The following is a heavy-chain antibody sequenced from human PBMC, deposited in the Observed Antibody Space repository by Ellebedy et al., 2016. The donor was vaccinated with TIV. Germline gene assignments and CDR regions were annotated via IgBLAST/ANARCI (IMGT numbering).Heavy chain of an antibody. V-gene: IGHV3-30*02. CDR2: IRYDGSDK. J-gene: IGHJ5*02. D-gene: IGHD3-10*01. CDR3: AKVLFAFGEFESPFDP. CDR1: GFTFHSYG. Sequence: GGSLRLSCAASGFTFHSYGMHWVRQAPGKGLEWVTFIRYDGSDKYYADSVKGRFTVSRDNSKNTLTLQMNSLRLEETAVYYCAKVLFAFGEFESPFDPWGQGTLVIVSS.